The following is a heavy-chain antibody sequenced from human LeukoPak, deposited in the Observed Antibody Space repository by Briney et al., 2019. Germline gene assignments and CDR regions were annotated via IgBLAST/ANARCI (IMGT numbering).Heavy chain of an antibody. D-gene: IGHD4-17*01. CDR2: MNPNSGNT. Sequence: ASVKVSCKVSGYTPTELSMHWVRQATGQGLEWMGWMNPNSGNTGYAQKFQGRVTITRNTSISTAYMELSSLRSEDTAVYYCARVNGYGDYAFDIWGQGTMVTVSS. J-gene: IGHJ3*02. CDR1: GYTPTELS. V-gene: IGHV1-8*03. CDR3: ARVNGYGDYAFDI.